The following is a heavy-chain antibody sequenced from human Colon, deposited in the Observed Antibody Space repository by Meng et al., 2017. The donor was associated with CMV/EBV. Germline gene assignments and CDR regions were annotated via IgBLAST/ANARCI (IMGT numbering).Heavy chain of an antibody. D-gene: IGHD3-3*01. V-gene: IGHV1-46*01. Sequence: GGSLRLSCKTSGYAFTSYYVHWVRQAPGQGLEWMGFINPSGGSTTYSQKLQGRVTMTRDTSTSTVYMELSGLRSEDTAVYYCARKGLSGFKYWGQGTLVTVSS. J-gene: IGHJ4*02. CDR3: ARKGLSGFKY. CDR2: INPSGGST. CDR1: GYAFTSYY.